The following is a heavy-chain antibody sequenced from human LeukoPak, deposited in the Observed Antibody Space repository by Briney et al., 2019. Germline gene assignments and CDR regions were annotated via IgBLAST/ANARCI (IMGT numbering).Heavy chain of an antibody. CDR1: GFPFSDYY. V-gene: IGHV3-11*04. J-gene: IGHJ3*02. Sequence: GGSLRLSCAPSGFPFSDYYMSWIRQAPGKGLKGVSYISSSGSTIYYADSVKGRFTISRDNAKNSLYLQMNSLRAEDTAVYYCAEMGYSYGSAFDIWGQGTMVTVSS. CDR2: ISSSGSTI. D-gene: IGHD5-18*01. CDR3: AEMGYSYGSAFDI.